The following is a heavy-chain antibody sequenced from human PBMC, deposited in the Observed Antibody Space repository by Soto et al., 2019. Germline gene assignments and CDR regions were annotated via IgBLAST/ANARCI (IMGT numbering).Heavy chain of an antibody. D-gene: IGHD1-7*01. CDR1: GASIANSNDY. J-gene: IGHJ4*02. CDR2: THSGGSA. V-gene: IGHV4-39*01. Sequence: QLHLRESGPGLVKPSETLSLTCTVSGASIANSNDYWGWVRQPPGNGLASIGITHSGGSAYYDPSRRSRVTISIHTSNTNFPLKLTSVTAADTAVYYCARRKTGTGVDYWGQGTLVTVSS. CDR3: ARRKTGTGVDY.